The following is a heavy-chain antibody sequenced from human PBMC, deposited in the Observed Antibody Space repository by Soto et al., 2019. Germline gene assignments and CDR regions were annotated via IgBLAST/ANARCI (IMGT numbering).Heavy chain of an antibody. CDR1: GFTFSNDG. D-gene: IGHD3-10*01. V-gene: IGHV3-33*01. J-gene: IGHJ6*02. Sequence: QVQLVESGGGVVQPGRSLRLSCAASGFTFSNDGMHWVRQAPGKGLEWVAVILNDGSNRYHADSAKDRFTISRDNSKNMLYLQMNSLRAEDTAVYYCARDDEYSGNGMDVWGQGTTVTVS. CDR3: ARDDEYSGNGMDV. CDR2: ILNDGSNR.